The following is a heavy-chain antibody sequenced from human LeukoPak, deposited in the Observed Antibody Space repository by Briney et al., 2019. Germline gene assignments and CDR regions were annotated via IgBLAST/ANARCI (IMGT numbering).Heavy chain of an antibody. CDR2: IIPILGIA. CDR1: GGTFSSYT. J-gene: IGHJ4*02. D-gene: IGHD3-22*01. V-gene: IGHV1-69*02. CDR3: ARVDYYDSSGYYYFDY. Sequence: ASVKVSCKASGGTFSSYTISWVRQAPGQGFEWMGRIIPILGIANYAQKFQGRVTITADKSTSTAYMELSSLRSEDTAVYYCARVDYYDSSGYYYFDYWGQGTLVTVSS.